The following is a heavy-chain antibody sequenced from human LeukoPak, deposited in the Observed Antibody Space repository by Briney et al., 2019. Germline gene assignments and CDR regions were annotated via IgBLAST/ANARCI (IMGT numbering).Heavy chain of an antibody. D-gene: IGHD2-15*01. CDR2: IYYSGNT. CDR3: ARDPALLSSGWYFVL. J-gene: IGHJ2*01. Sequence: SETLSLTCTVSGGSVSSYYWSWIRQPPGKGLEWIGYIYYSGNTNYNPSLKSRVTISVDTSKNQFSLKLSSVTAADTAVYYCARDPALLSSGWYFVLWGRGTLVTVSS. V-gene: IGHV4-59*02. CDR1: GGSVSSYY.